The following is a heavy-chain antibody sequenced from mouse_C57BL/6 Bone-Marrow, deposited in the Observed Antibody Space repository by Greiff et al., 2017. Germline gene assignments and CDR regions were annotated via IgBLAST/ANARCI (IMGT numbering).Heavy chain of an antibody. Sequence: QVQLKQPGAELVKPGASVKLSCKASGYTFTSYWMHWVKQRPGQGLEWIGDIYPGSGSTNYNEKFKSKATLTVDTSSSTAYMQLSSLTSEDSAVYYCAREVLDYWGQGTTLTVSS. V-gene: IGHV1-55*01. CDR3: AREVLDY. CDR1: GYTFTSYW. CDR2: IYPGSGST. J-gene: IGHJ2*01.